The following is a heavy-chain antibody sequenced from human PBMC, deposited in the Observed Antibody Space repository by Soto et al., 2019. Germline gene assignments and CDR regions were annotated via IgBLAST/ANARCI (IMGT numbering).Heavy chain of an antibody. CDR2: IDPSDSYT. Sequence: GESLKISCKGSGYSFTSYWISWVRQMPWKGLKWMGRIDPSDSYTNYSPSFQGHVTISADKSISTAYLQWSSLKASDTAMYYCARDGRWLQFAAYYFDSCGQGTLVTVSS. V-gene: IGHV5-10-1*01. CDR3: ARDGRWLQFAAYYFDS. CDR1: GYSFTSYW. D-gene: IGHD5-12*01. J-gene: IGHJ4*02.